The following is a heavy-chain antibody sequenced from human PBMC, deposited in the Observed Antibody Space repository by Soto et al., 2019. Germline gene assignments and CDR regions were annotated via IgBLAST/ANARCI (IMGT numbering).Heavy chain of an antibody. V-gene: IGHV4-31*03. D-gene: IGHD3-22*01. CDR1: GGSISSGGYY. CDR3: ARGYYDSGGYYQHYYYYYGMDV. Sequence: PSETLSLTCTVSGGSISSGGYYWSWIRQHPWKGLEWIGYIYYSGSTYYNPSLKSRVTISVDTSKNQFSLKLSSVTAADTAVYYCARGYYDSGGYYQHYYYYYGMDVWGQGXTVTVSS. CDR2: IYYSGST. J-gene: IGHJ6*02.